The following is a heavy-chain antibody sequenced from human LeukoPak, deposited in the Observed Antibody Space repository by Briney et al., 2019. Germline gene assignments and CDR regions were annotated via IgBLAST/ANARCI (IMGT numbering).Heavy chain of an antibody. Sequence: SETLSLTCTVSGASISRYYWSWIRQPPGKALEWIGHISYRGSTNYNPSLNSRVTVSVDTSQSQFSLKLSSLTAADTAVYYCARANYYGSGPYYYYMDVWGKGTTVTVSS. CDR1: GASISRYY. CDR2: ISYRGST. V-gene: IGHV4-59*01. D-gene: IGHD3-10*01. CDR3: ARANYYGSGPYYYYMDV. J-gene: IGHJ6*03.